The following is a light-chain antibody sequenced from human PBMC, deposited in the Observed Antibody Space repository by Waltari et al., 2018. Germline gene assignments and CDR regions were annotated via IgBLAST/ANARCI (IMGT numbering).Light chain of an antibody. Sequence: DIVMTQSPLSLPVTPGEPASISCRSSQSLLHSNGYNPLDWYLQKPGQSPQLLIYLGYNRAYGVPDRFSGSGSGTDVTLTISRVEAEDVGVYYCMQAIQDPRTFGQGTKVEIK. CDR1: QSLLHSNGYNP. CDR2: LGY. V-gene: IGKV2-28*01. CDR3: MQAIQDPRT. J-gene: IGKJ1*01.